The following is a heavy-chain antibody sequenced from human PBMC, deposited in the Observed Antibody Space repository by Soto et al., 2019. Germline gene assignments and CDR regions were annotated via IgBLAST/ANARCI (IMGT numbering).Heavy chain of an antibody. Sequence: GGSLRLSCAASGFTFSSYAMSWVRQAPGKGLEWVSAISGSGGSTYYADSVKGRFTISRDNSKNTLYLQMNSLRAEDTAVYYCATELVQSLYYYGMDVWGQGTTVTVSS. CDR3: ATELVQSLYYYGMDV. D-gene: IGHD6-6*01. CDR2: ISGSGGST. V-gene: IGHV3-23*01. J-gene: IGHJ6*02. CDR1: GFTFSSYA.